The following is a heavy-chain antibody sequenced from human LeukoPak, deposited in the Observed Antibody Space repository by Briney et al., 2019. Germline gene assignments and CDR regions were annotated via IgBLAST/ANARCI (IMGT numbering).Heavy chain of an antibody. V-gene: IGHV3-23*01. J-gene: IGHJ4*02. CDR2: ISGSGGGT. Sequence: PGGSLRLSCAASGFTFSSDAMSWVRQAPEKGLEWVSTISGSGGGTYYADSVKGRFTISRDDSKNTLYLQMNSLRAEDTAVYYCAKDLGRYRNNYFDYWGQGTLVTVSS. D-gene: IGHD1-26*01. CDR3: AKDLGRYRNNYFDY. CDR1: GFTFSSDA.